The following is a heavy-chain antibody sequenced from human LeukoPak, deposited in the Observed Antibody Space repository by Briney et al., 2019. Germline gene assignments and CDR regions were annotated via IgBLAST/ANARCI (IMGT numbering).Heavy chain of an antibody. D-gene: IGHD6-13*01. CDR3: TTGLRAADTN. CDR1: GFTFSNTW. V-gene: IGHV3-15*01. J-gene: IGHJ4*02. Sequence: GGSLRLSCAASGFTFSNTWMSWVRQAPGKGLEWVGRIKSKTGGGPTDYAAPVKGRFTISRDDSKNTLYLQMNSLKTEDTAVYYCTTGLRAADTNWGLGTLVTVSS. CDR2: IKSKTGGGPT.